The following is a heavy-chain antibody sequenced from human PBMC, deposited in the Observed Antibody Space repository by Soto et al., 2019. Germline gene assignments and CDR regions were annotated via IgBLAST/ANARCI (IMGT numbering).Heavy chain of an antibody. J-gene: IGHJ6*02. CDR1: GGSFSGYY. V-gene: IGHV4-34*01. Sequence: SETLSLTCAVYGGSFSGYYWSWIRQPPGKGLEWIGEINHSGSTNYNPSLKSRVTISVDTSKNQFSLKLSSVTAADTAVYYCARGFSDATYYYYGMDVRGQGTTVTVSS. D-gene: IGHD6-25*01. CDR3: ARGFSDATYYYYGMDV. CDR2: INHSGST.